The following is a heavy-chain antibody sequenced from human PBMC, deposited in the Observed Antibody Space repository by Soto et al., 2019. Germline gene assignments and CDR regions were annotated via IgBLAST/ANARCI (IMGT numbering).Heavy chain of an antibody. D-gene: IGHD1-26*01. V-gene: IGHV3-23*01. J-gene: IGHJ5*02. CDR2: ISASGGLK. CDR3: AREVGAPSGWLDP. CDR1: GFTFTNYA. Sequence: EVQLSESGGDLRQPGGSLRLSCAASGFTFTNYAMTWVRQTPGKGLEWVSGISASGGLKYYADSVQGRFTVSRDNSKNILYLQMDNLRDEDTALYSFAREVGAPSGWLDPWGQGTQVTVSS.